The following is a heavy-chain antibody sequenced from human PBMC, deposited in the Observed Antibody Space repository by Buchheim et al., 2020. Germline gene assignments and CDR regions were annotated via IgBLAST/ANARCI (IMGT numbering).Heavy chain of an antibody. J-gene: IGHJ4*02. CDR1: GFTFSSYS. CDR3: ASGSGVGY. CDR2: ISSGSTTV. V-gene: IGHV3-48*01. Sequence: EVQLVESGGGLVQPGGSLRISCAASGFTFSSYSMNWVRQAPGMGLEWVSYISSGSTTVYYADSVKGRFTIFRDNVKNSLYLQMNSLRAEDTAVYYCASGSGVGYWGQGTL. D-gene: IGHD3-10*01.